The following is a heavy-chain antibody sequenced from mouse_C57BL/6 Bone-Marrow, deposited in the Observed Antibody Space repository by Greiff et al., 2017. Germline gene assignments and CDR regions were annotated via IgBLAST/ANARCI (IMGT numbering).Heavy chain of an antibody. J-gene: IGHJ3*01. CDR2: IYPGDGDT. CDR1: GYAFSSSW. V-gene: IGHV1-82*01. Sequence: QVQLQQSGPELVKPGASVKISCKASGYAFSSSWMNWVKQRPGKGLEWIGRIYPGDGDTNYNGKFKGKATLTADKSSSTAYMHLSSLTSEDSAVYFCARYWFAYWGQGTLVTVSA. CDR3: ARYWFAY.